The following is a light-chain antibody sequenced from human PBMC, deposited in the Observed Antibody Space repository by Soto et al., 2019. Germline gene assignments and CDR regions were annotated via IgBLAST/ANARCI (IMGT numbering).Light chain of an antibody. CDR3: QQYYSSPFT. J-gene: IGKJ3*01. Sequence: DIVMTQSPDSLAVSLGERATINCKSSQRVLYSSNDKNYLAWYQQKPGQPPRLLIYWASTRESGVPDRVTGGGSGTDFTLTISSLQAEDVAVYYCQQYYSSPFTFGPGTKVDIK. V-gene: IGKV4-1*01. CDR2: WAS. CDR1: QRVLYSSNDKNY.